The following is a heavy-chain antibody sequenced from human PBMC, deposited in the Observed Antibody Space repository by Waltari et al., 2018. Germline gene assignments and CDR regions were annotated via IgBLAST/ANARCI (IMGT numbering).Heavy chain of an antibody. V-gene: IGHV4-4*07. CDR2: IYASGST. CDR3: ARDRCNSTSCLSRGAFDI. D-gene: IGHD2-2*01. Sequence: QVQLQESGPGLVKPSETLSLTCTVSGGSISRYYWSWVRQPAGTGLEWIGRIYASGSTNYNPSLRSRVTMSVDTSKNHFSLRLTSVTAADTAVYYCARDRCNSTSCLSRGAFDIWGQGTMVTVSS. J-gene: IGHJ3*02. CDR1: GGSISRYY.